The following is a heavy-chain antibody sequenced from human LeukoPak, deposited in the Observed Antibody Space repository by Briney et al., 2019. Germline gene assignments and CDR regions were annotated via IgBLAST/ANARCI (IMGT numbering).Heavy chain of an antibody. J-gene: IGHJ4*02. Sequence: GGSLRLSCAASGFTFSSYAMSWVRQAPGKGLEWVSAISGSGGSTYYADSVKGRFTISRDNSKNTLYLQMNSLRAEDTAVYYCAKDLKGRTAMGNFDYWGQGTLVTVSS. CDR1: GFTFSSYA. CDR3: AKDLKGRTAMGNFDY. V-gene: IGHV3-23*01. CDR2: ISGSGGST. D-gene: IGHD5-18*01.